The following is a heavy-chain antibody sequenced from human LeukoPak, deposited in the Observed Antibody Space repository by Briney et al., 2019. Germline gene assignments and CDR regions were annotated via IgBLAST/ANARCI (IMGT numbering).Heavy chain of an antibody. D-gene: IGHD2-21*02. CDR3: ATDVSYCGGDCPLRN. J-gene: IGHJ4*02. CDR2: ISSSSSYI. V-gene: IGHV3-21*01. CDR1: GFTFSSYS. Sequence: PGGSLRLSCAASGFTFSSYSMNWVRQAPGKGLEWVSSISSSSSYIYYADSVKGRFTISRDNAKNSLYLQMNSLRAEDTAVYYCATDVSYCGGDCPLRNWGQGTLVTVSS.